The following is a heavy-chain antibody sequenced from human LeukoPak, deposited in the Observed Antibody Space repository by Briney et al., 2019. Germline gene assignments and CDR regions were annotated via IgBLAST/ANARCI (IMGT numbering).Heavy chain of an antibody. D-gene: IGHD2-2*01. CDR1: GFTFSSYS. CDR2: ISSSSSYI. Sequence: PGGSLRLSCAASGFTFSSYSMNWVRQAPGKGLEWVSSISSSSSYIYYADSVKGRFTISRDNAKNPLYLQMNSLRAEDTAVYYCARGPPYHTSPYAFDIWGQGTMVTVSS. CDR3: ARGPPYHTSPYAFDI. V-gene: IGHV3-21*01. J-gene: IGHJ3*02.